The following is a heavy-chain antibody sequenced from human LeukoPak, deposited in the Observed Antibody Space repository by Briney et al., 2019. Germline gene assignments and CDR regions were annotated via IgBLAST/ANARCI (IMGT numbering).Heavy chain of an antibody. D-gene: IGHD6-19*01. V-gene: IGHV4-34*01. Sequence: KASETLSLTCAVYGGSFSGYYWSWIRQPPGKGLEWIGEINHSGSTNYNPSLKSRVTISVDTSKNQFSLNLSSVTAADTAVYYCAREVSLEYGSGEKFDYWGQGTLVTVSS. J-gene: IGHJ4*02. CDR1: GGSFSGYY. CDR2: INHSGST. CDR3: AREVSLEYGSGEKFDY.